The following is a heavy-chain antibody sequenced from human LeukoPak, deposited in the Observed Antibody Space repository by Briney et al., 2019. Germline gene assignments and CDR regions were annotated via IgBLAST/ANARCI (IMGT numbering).Heavy chain of an antibody. Sequence: GGSLRLSCAASGFTFSSYWMHWVRQAPGKGLVWVSRINSDWSSTSYADSVKGRFTISRDNAKNTLYLQVNSLRAEDTAVYYCAREAALYSYDFWSGYSQFDYWGQGTLVTVSS. CDR1: GFTFSSYW. CDR3: AREAALYSYDFWSGYSQFDY. J-gene: IGHJ4*02. V-gene: IGHV3-74*01. D-gene: IGHD3-3*01. CDR2: INSDWSST.